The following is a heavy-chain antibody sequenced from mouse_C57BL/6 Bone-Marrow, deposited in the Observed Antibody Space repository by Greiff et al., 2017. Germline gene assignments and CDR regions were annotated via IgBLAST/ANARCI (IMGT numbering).Heavy chain of an antibody. D-gene: IGHD1-1*01. CDR1: GFNIKDDY. V-gene: IGHV14-4*01. Sequence: EVQLQQSGAELVRPGASVKLSCKASGFNIKDDYMHWVKQRPEPGLEWIGWIDPENGDTEYASKFQGKATITADTSSNTAYLQLSSLTSEDTAVYYCTTTDYFDYWGQGTTLTVSS. CDR2: IDPENGDT. J-gene: IGHJ2*01. CDR3: TTTDYFDY.